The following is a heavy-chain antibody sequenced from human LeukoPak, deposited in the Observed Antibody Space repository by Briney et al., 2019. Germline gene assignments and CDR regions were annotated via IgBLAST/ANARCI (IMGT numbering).Heavy chain of an antibody. V-gene: IGHV1-18*01. Sequence: ASVKVSCKASGYTFTSYGINWVRQAPGQGLEWMGWISAYNGNTNYAQKLQGRVTMTTDTSTSTAYMELRSLRSDDTAVYYRAREVPYDSSVYYQPFDYWGQGTLVTVSS. CDR3: AREVPYDSSVYYQPFDY. CDR1: GYTFTSYG. D-gene: IGHD3-22*01. CDR2: ISAYNGNT. J-gene: IGHJ4*02.